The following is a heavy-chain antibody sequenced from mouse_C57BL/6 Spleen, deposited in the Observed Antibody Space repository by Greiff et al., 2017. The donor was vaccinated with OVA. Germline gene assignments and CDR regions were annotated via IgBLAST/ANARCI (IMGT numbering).Heavy chain of an antibody. CDR3: ARDRGMVPYFDY. V-gene: IGHV5-4*01. CDR2: ISDGGSYT. CDR1: GFTFSSYA. Sequence: EVKVVESGGGLVKPGGSLKLSCAASGFTFSSYAMSWVRQTPEKRLEWVATISDGGSYTYYPDNVKGRFTISRDNAKNNLYLQMSHLKSEDTAMYYCARDRGMVPYFDYWGQGTTLTVSS. D-gene: IGHD2-3*01. J-gene: IGHJ2*01.